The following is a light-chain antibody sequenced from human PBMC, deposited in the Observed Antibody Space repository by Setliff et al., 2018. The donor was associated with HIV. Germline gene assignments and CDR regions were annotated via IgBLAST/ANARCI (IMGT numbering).Light chain of an antibody. J-gene: IGLJ1*01. CDR3: SSYAGSNIYV. CDR1: SGDVGGYNY. V-gene: IGLV2-8*01. CDR2: EVN. Sequence: QSALTQPPSASGSPGQSVTISCTGTSGDVGGYNYVSWYQKHPGNAPKLMIYEVNQRPSGVPDRFSGSKSGDTASLTVSGLQAEDEADYFCSSYAGSNIYVFGTGTKVTVL.